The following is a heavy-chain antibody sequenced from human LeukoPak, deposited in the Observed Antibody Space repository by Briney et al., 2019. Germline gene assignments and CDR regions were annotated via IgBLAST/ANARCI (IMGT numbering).Heavy chain of an antibody. CDR2: IYDSGST. CDR3: ARARDYYGSALGYWFDP. D-gene: IGHD3-10*01. V-gene: IGHV4-59*01. CDR1: GDSISSYY. J-gene: IGHJ5*02. Sequence: PSETLSLTCTVSGDSISSYYWSWIRQPPGKGLEWHGYIYDSGSTNYNPSLKSRVTISKDTSKNQFSLKLTSVTAADTAVYYCARARDYYGSALGYWFDPWGRGTLVTVSS.